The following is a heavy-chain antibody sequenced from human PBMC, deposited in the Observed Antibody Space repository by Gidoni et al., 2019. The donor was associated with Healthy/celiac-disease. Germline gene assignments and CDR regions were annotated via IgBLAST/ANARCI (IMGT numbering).Heavy chain of an antibody. CDR1: GYTFTSYD. CDR3: ARKSEPAYSSSWFYYYGMDV. J-gene: IGHJ6*02. V-gene: IGHV1-8*01. Sequence: QVQLVQSGAEVKKPGASVKVSCKASGYTFTSYDINWVRQATGQGLEWMGWMNPNRGNTGYAQKFKGRGTMTRNTSISKAYMELSSRRSEDTAVYYCARKSEPAYSSSWFYYYGMDVWGQGTTVTVSS. D-gene: IGHD6-13*01. CDR2: MNPNRGNT.